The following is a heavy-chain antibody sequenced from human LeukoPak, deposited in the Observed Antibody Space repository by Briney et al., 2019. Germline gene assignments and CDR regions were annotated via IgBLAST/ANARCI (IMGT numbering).Heavy chain of an antibody. Sequence: KPSETLSLTCTVSGGSISSYYWSWIRQPAGKGLEWIGRIYTSGSTNYNPSLKSRVTMSVDTSKNQFSLKLSSVTAADTAAYYCARAHRSNCSGGSCYSFDYWGQGTLVTVSS. D-gene: IGHD2-15*01. V-gene: IGHV4-4*07. CDR1: GGSISSYY. CDR3: ARAHRSNCSGGSCYSFDY. J-gene: IGHJ4*02. CDR2: IYTSGST.